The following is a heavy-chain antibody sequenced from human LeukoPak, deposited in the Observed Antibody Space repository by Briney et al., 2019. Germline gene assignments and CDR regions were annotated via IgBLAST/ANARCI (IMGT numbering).Heavy chain of an antibody. CDR3: VTSGSLRLGELSPIDF. CDR2: ISGSGGST. D-gene: IGHD3-16*02. V-gene: IGHV3-23*01. J-gene: IGHJ4*02. Sequence: GGSLRLSCAASGFTFSNAWMSWVRQAPGKGLEWVSAISGSGGSTYYADSVKGRFTVSRDNSKNTLGLQMDSLRAEDTALYYCVTSGSLRLGELSPIDFWGQGTLVTVSS. CDR1: GFTFSNAW.